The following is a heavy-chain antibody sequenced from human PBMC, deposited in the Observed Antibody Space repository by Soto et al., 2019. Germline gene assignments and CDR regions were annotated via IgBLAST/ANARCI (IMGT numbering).Heavy chain of an antibody. CDR2: IIPILGIT. D-gene: IGHD6-19*01. Sequence: QVQLVQSGAEVKKPASSVKVSCKASGGTFSSYTISWVRQAPGQGLEWMGRIIPILGITNYAQKFQGRVTITADKSTSTAYMELSSLRSEDTAVYYCAIAVAGTHGMDVWGQGTTVTVSS. J-gene: IGHJ6*02. CDR3: AIAVAGTHGMDV. CDR1: GGTFSSYT. V-gene: IGHV1-69*02.